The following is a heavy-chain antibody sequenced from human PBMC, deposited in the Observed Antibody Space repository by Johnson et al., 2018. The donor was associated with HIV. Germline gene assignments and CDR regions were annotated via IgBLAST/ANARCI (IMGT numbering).Heavy chain of an antibody. CDR3: ARGQGGIQLWFDGFDI. D-gene: IGHD5-18*01. CDR2: INLNGGST. J-gene: IGHJ3*02. CDR1: GFTFEDYG. Sequence: VQLVESGGGVVRPGGSLRLSCAVSGFTFEDYGMSWVRQAPGKGLEWVSGINLNGGSTGYAASVKGRFTISRDNAKNSLYLQMNSLRAEDMAVYYCARGQGGIQLWFDGFDIWGQGTMVTVSS. V-gene: IGHV3-20*04.